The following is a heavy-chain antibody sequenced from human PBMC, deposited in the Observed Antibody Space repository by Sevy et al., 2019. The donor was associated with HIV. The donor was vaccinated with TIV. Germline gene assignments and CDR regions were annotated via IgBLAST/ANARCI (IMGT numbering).Heavy chain of an antibody. D-gene: IGHD3-22*01. Sequence: ASVKVSCKASGYTFTSYYMHWVRQAPGQGLEWMGIINPSGGSTSYAQKFQGRGTMTRDTSTSTVYMELSSLRSEDTAVYYCARCGTYYYDSSGYYGSNKGFDYWGQGTLVTVSS. CDR1: GYTFTSYY. CDR2: INPSGGST. CDR3: ARCGTYYYDSSGYYGSNKGFDY. V-gene: IGHV1-46*03. J-gene: IGHJ4*02.